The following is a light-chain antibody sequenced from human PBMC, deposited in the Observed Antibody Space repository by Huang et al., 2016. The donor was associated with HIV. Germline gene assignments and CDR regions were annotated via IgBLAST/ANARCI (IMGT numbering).Light chain of an antibody. Sequence: EIVMTQSPLSLPVTPGEPASISCRSSQSLLHSNGYNYLDWYLQKPGQSPQLVIYLSSKRASGVPDRFTGSGSVTYFTLKISRVEAEDVGGYYCMQTLQTPRTFGQGTRLEIK. J-gene: IGKJ5*01. CDR2: LSS. CDR1: QSLLHSNGYNY. V-gene: IGKV2-28*01. CDR3: MQTLQTPRT.